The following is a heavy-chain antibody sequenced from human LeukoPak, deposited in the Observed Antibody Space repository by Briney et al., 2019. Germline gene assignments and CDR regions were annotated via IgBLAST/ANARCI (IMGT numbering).Heavy chain of an antibody. V-gene: IGHV5-51*01. D-gene: IGHD3-10*01. J-gene: IGHJ3*02. CDR1: GYGFTTYW. CDR2: IYTGDSDT. Sequence: GESLKIYCKVSGYGFTTYWIDWVRQMPGKGLEWMGMIYTGDSDTRYSPSFQGQVTISADKSISTAYLQWSSLKASDTAMYYCARHGNTMARGDEDAFDIWGQGTMVTVSS. CDR3: ARHGNTMARGDEDAFDI.